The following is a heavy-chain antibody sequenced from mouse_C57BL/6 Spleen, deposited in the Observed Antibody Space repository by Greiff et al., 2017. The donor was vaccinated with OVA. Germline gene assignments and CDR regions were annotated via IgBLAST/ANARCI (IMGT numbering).Heavy chain of an antibody. D-gene: IGHD1-1*01. CDR3: ARLDSSYDYYDY. CDR1: GYTFTSYC. V-gene: IGHV1-52*01. J-gene: IGHJ2*01. Sequence: QVQLQQPGAELVRPGSSVKLSCKASGYTFTSYCLHWLKQRPIQGLEWIGNIDPSDSETHYNQKFKDTATLTVDKSSSTAYMQLSSLTSEDSAVYYCARLDSSYDYYDYWGQGTTLTVSA. CDR2: IDPSDSET.